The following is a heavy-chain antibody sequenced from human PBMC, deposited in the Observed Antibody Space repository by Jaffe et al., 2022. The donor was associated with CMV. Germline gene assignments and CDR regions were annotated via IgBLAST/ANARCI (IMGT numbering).Heavy chain of an antibody. CDR2: ISGSGGST. CDR3: AKAKEAGFAPGAPDAFDI. J-gene: IGHJ3*02. V-gene: IGHV3-23*04. CDR1: GFTFSSYA. Sequence: EVQLVESGGGLVQPGGSLRLSCAASGFTFSSYAMSWVRQAPGKGLEWVSAISGSGGSTYYADSVKGRFTISRDNSKNTLYLQMNSLRAEDTAVYYCAKAKEAGFAPGAPDAFDIWGQGTMVTVSS. D-gene: IGHD3-10*01.